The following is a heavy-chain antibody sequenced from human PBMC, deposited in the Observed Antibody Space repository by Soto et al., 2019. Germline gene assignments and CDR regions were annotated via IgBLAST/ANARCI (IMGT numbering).Heavy chain of an antibody. CDR3: ARHLISLKYSSGLYPNWFDP. D-gene: IGHD6-19*01. CDR2: IYYSGST. V-gene: IGHV4-39*01. J-gene: IGHJ5*02. CDR1: GGSISSSSYY. Sequence: QLQLQESGPGLVKPSETLSLTCTVSGGSISSSSYYWGWIRQPPGKGLEWIGSIYYSGSTYYNPSLKSRVTISVDTSKNQFSLKLSSVTAADTAVYYCARHLISLKYSSGLYPNWFDPWGQGTLVTVSS.